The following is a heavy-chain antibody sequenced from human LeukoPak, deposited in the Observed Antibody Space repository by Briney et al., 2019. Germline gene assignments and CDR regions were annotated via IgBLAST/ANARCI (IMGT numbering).Heavy chain of an antibody. J-gene: IGHJ5*02. CDR3: AREGETNNWFDP. D-gene: IGHD3-16*01. CDR1: GYTFTSYG. V-gene: IGHV1-18*01. CDR2: SSAYNGNT. Sequence: ASVKVSCKASGYTFTSYGISWVRQAPGQGLEWMGWSSAYNGNTNYAQKLQGRVTTTTDTSTSTAYMELRSLRSDDTAVYYCAREGETNNWFDPWGQGTLVTVSS.